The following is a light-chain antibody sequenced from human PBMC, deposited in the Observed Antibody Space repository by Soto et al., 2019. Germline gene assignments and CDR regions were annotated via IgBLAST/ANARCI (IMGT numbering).Light chain of an antibody. CDR1: QSLICSSNDKSY. CDR3: QQYCSTPRA. V-gene: IGKV4-1*01. CDR2: WAS. Sequence: DIVMTKSPDSLAVSLGERATVNCKSSQSLICSSNDKSYLAWYQHKPGQPPKLLIYWASTRESGVPDRFSVSGSGTDFTLTIASLQAEDVAVYYCQQYCSTPRAFGQGTKVEIK. J-gene: IGKJ1*01.